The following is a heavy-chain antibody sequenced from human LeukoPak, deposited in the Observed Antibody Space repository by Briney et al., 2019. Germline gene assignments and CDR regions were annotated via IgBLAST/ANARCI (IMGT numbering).Heavy chain of an antibody. CDR1: GFTFSSYE. D-gene: IGHD3-3*02. CDR2: ISSSGSTI. J-gene: IGHJ4*02. V-gene: IGHV3-48*03. CDR3: ARGHIRYYFDY. Sequence: PRGSLRLSCAASGFTFSSYEMNWVRQAPGKGLEWVSYISSSGSTIYYADSVKGRFTISRDNAKNSLYLQMNSLRAEDTAVYYCARGHIRYYFDYWGQGTLVTVSS.